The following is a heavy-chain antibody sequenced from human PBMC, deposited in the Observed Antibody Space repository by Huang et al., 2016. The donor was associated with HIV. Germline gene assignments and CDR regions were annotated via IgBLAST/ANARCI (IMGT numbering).Heavy chain of an antibody. CDR1: GGSIRSDNYY. CDR2: IYYSVRT. Sequence: QLQLQESGPGLVKPSETLSLTCTVSGGSIRSDNYYWGWIRQPPGKGLEWVGRIYYSVRTYYNPARKRRVTITVDTSKNPFSLRMRAVTAADTAVYYCARLPGSITMIRGVITDPYWGQGTLVTVSS. V-gene: IGHV4-39*02. CDR3: ARLPGSITMIRGVITDPY. J-gene: IGHJ4*02. D-gene: IGHD3-10*01.